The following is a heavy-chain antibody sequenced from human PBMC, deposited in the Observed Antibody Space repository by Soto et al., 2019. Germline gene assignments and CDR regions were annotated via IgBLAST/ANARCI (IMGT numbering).Heavy chain of an antibody. J-gene: IGHJ5*02. D-gene: IGHD3-22*01. CDR1: GYTFTSYG. CDR3: AIARNYYAGWWFDP. Sequence: GASVKVSCKASGYTFTSYGISWVRQAPGQGLEWMGWISAYNGNTNYAQKLQGRVTMTTDTSTSTAYMELRSLRSDDTAVYYCAIARNYYAGWWFDPWGQGPLVTVSS. V-gene: IGHV1-18*01. CDR2: ISAYNGNT.